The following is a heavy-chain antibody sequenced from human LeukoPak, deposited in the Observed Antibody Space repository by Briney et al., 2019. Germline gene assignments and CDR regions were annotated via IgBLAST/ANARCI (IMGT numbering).Heavy chain of an antibody. CDR1: GFTFGNYW. CDR3: ARGGGGIDY. CDR2: IKHDGSEK. V-gene: IGHV3-7*01. Sequence: GGSLRLSCVASGFTFGNYWMSWVRQAPGKGPEWVANIKHDGSEKYYVDSVKGRFTISRDNAKNSLYLEMNSLRAEDTAVYYCARGGGGIDYWGQGTLVTVSS. D-gene: IGHD3-16*01. J-gene: IGHJ4*02.